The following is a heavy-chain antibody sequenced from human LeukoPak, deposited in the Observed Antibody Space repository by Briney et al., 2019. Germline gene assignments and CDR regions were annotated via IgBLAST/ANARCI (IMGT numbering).Heavy chain of an antibody. CDR1: GGTISSYY. V-gene: IGHV4-59*01. Sequence: SGTLSLTCAASGGTISSYYWNWIRRPPGKRPQWIGYIYYSGSTNYNPSLKSRVTISVDTSKNPFSLNLNSVTAADTAVYYCARALSGTSGLFQHWGQGTLVTVSS. CDR2: IYYSGST. D-gene: IGHD1-26*01. J-gene: IGHJ1*01. CDR3: ARALSGTSGLFQH.